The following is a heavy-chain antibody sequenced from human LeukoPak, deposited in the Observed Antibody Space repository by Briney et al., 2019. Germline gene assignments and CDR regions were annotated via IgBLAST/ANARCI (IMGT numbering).Heavy chain of an antibody. CDR1: GFTFSGYW. J-gene: IGHJ3*02. Sequence: PGGSLRLSCAASGFTFSGYWMHWVRQAPGKGLVWVSRINSDGSSTSYADSVKGRFTISRDSAKNTLYPQMNSLRAEDTAVYYCVRDGYSYGFMLAFDIWGLGTGVTVSS. CDR3: VRDGYSYGFMLAFDI. CDR2: INSDGSST. D-gene: IGHD5-18*01. V-gene: IGHV3-74*01.